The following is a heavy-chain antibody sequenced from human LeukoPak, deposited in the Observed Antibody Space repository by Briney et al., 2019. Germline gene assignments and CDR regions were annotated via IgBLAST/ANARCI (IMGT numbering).Heavy chain of an antibody. V-gene: IGHV3-23*01. CDR1: GFTFRSFA. Sequence: GGSLRLSCAASGFTFRSFALSWVRQAPGKGLEWVSGMSGSGGSTSSADSVKGRFTISRDNSRNTLYLQMNTLRAEDTAVYYCAKDREYSYVYDAFDIWGQGTLVTVSS. CDR3: AKDREYSYVYDAFDI. CDR2: MSGSGGST. D-gene: IGHD3-16*01. J-gene: IGHJ3*02.